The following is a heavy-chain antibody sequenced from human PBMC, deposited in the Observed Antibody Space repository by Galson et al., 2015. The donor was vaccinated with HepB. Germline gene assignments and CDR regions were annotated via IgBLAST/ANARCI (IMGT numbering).Heavy chain of an antibody. D-gene: IGHD1-26*01. Sequence: SLRLSCAASGFTFSRYWMNWVRQAPGKGLVWVSRIYSDGSNRDYAESVKGRFTISRDNAKNTLYLQMNSLRVEDTAVYFCARDRGGSYYPDNAFDIWGQGTMVTVFS. CDR2: IYSDGSNR. J-gene: IGHJ3*02. V-gene: IGHV3-74*01. CDR1: GFTFSRYW. CDR3: ARDRGGSYYPDNAFDI.